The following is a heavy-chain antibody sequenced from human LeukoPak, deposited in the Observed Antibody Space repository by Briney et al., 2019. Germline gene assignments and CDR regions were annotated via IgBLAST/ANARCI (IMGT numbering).Heavy chain of an antibody. CDR3: ARDWSSYRAVSTDC. CDR1: GFTFSSYA. CDR2: ISDSGDST. V-gene: IGHV3-23*01. Sequence: GGSLRLSCAVSGFTFSSYAMSWVRQAPGRGLEWVSAISDSGDSTYYADSVEGRFTISRDNTKNSLYLQMNGLRAEDTAVYYCARDWSSYRAVSTDCWGQGTLVTVSS. D-gene: IGHD6-6*01. J-gene: IGHJ4*02.